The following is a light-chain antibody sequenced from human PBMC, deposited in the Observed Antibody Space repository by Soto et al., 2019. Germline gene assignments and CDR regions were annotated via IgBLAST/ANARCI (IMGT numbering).Light chain of an antibody. V-gene: IGKV1-5*01. CDR1: QSISSW. CDR2: DAS. Sequence: DIQMTQSPSTLSASVGDRVTITCRASQSISSWLAWYQQKPGKAPKLLIYDASSLESGVPSRFSGSGSGTEFTLTISSLQPDDFATYYCQQYNRDWETFGQGTKV. CDR3: QQYNRDWET. J-gene: IGKJ1*01.